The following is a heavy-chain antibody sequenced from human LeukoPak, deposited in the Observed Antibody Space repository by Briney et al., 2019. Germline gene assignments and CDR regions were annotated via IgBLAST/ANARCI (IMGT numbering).Heavy chain of an antibody. D-gene: IGHD6-13*01. J-gene: IGHJ4*02. CDR1: GGTFSSYA. V-gene: IGHV1-69*05. Sequence: ASVKVSCKASGGTFSSYAISWVRQAPGQGLEWMGGIIPIFGTANYAQKFQGRVTITTDESTSTAYMELSSLRSEDTAVYYCAVKSYSSSWYGYFDYWGQGTLVTVSS. CDR2: IIPIFGTA. CDR3: AVKSYSSSWYGYFDY.